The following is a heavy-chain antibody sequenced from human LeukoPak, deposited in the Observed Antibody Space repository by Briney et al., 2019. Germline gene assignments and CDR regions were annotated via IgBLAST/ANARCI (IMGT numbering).Heavy chain of an antibody. J-gene: IGHJ4*02. Sequence: GGTLRLSCAASGFTFSSYGMSWVRQAPGKGLEWVSAISGSGGSTYYADSVKGRFTISRDNSKNTLYLQMNSLRAEDTAVYYCAKDLQNRGYSYGFDYWGQGTLVTVSS. CDR1: GFTFSSYG. CDR2: ISGSGGST. V-gene: IGHV3-23*01. D-gene: IGHD5-18*01. CDR3: AKDLQNRGYSYGFDY.